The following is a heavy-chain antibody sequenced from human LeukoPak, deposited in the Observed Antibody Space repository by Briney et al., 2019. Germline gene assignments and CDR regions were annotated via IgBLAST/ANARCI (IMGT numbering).Heavy chain of an antibody. D-gene: IGHD3-9*01. CDR3: AKWGDYDILTGYYDSDY. CDR2: ISGSGGST. J-gene: IGHJ4*02. V-gene: IGHV3-23*01. Sequence: GGSLRLSRAASGFTFSSYAMSWVRQAPGKGLEWVSAISGSGGSTYYADSVKGRSTISRDNSKHTLYMQMNSLRAEDTAVYYCAKWGDYDILTGYYDSDYWGQGTLVTVSS. CDR1: GFTFSSYA.